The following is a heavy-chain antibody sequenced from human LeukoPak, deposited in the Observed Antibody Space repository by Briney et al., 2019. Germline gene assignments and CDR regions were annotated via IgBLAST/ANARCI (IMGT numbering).Heavy chain of an antibody. CDR1: GYTFTGYY. V-gene: IGHV1-2*06. CDR2: INPNSGGT. D-gene: IGHD3-10*01. CDR3: ASAYRNYGSGSYYNGFDP. Sequence: GASVKVSCMASGYTFTGYYMHWVRQAPGQGLEWMGRINPNSGGTNYAQKFQGRVTMTRDTSISTAYMELSRLRSDDTAVYYCASAYRNYGSGSYYNGFDPWGQGTLVTVSS. J-gene: IGHJ5*02.